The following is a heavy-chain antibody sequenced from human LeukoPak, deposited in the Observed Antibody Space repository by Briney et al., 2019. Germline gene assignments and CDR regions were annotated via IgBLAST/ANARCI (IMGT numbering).Heavy chain of an antibody. J-gene: IGHJ4*02. D-gene: IGHD6-13*01. CDR1: GCTLSSYG. CDR3: AKDRIAAAGGGPFDY. CDR2: ISYDGSNK. V-gene: IGHV3-30*18. Sequence: GGSLRLSCAASGCTLSSYGMHWVRQAPGQGLEWVAVISYDGSNKYYADSVKGRFTISRDNSKNTLYLQMNSLRAEDTAVYYCAKDRIAAAGGGPFDYWGQGTLVTVSS.